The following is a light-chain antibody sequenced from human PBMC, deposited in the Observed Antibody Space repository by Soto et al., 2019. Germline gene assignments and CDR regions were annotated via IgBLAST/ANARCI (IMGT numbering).Light chain of an antibody. V-gene: IGKV1-9*01. CDR3: QQLNSYPLT. CDR2: AAS. J-gene: IGKJ4*01. CDR1: QGISSY. Sequence: DIQLTQSPSFLSASVGDRVTITCRASQGISSYLSWYQQKQGKXXKXXIYAASTLQTGVPSRFSGSGSGTDFTITISSLQPEDFETYYCQQLNSYPLTFGGGTKVDIK.